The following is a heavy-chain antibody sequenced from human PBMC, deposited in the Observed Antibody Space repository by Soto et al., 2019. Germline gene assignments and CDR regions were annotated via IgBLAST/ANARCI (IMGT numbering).Heavy chain of an antibody. V-gene: IGHV2-5*02. D-gene: IGHD2-15*01. Sequence: SGPTLVKPTHTLTLTCTFSGFSLSTSGVGVGWIRQPPGKALEWLALIYWEDDKRYRLSLKRRLTITKDTSQNQVVLTRTNMDPVDTAAYYCADVKRSSKMKLLDYWGQGTLVTVSS. CDR2: IYWEDDK. J-gene: IGHJ4*02. CDR3: ADVKRSSKMKLLDY. CDR1: GFSLSTSGVG.